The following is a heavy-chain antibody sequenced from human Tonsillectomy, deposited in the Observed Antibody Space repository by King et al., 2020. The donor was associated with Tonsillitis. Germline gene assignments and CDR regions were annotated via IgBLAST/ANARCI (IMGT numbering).Heavy chain of an antibody. V-gene: IGHV1-69*09. Sequence: GQLVQSGAEVKKPGSSVKVSCKASGDTFSSYAINWVRQAPGQGLEWMGRIIPILGIANYTQKFQGRVTITADKSTTTAYMELSSLRSEDTAVYYCVSPSGASYYYYMDVWGKGTTVTVSS. J-gene: IGHJ6*03. CDR2: IIPILGIA. D-gene: IGHD1-14*01. CDR1: GDTFSSYA. CDR3: VSPSGASYYYYMDV.